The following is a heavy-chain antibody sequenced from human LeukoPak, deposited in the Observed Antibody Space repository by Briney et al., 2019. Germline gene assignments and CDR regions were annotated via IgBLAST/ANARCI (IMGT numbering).Heavy chain of an antibody. CDR3: ARTGDSSSPFDDEYYFDY. CDR2: INPSGGGT. Sequence: ASVKVSCKASGYTFTSYYMHWVRQAPGQGLEWMGIINPSGGGTSYAQKFQGRVTMTRDTSTSTVYMELSSLRSEDTAVYYCARTGDSSSPFDDEYYFDYWGQGTLVTVSS. J-gene: IGHJ4*02. CDR1: GYTFTSYY. V-gene: IGHV1-46*01. D-gene: IGHD6-6*01.